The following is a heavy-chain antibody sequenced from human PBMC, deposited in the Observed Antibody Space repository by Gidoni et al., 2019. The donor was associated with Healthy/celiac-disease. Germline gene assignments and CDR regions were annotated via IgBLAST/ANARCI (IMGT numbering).Heavy chain of an antibody. D-gene: IGHD1-7*01. CDR2: INHSGST. V-gene: IGHV4-34*01. CDR1: GGSFSGHY. CDR3: ARVRDGSPHPELFDY. Sequence: QVQLQQWGAGLLKPSEPLSLTCAVYGGSFSGHYWSWIRQPPGKGLEWIGEINHSGSTNYNPSLKSRVTISVDTSKNQFSLKLSSVTAADTAVYYCARVRDGSPHPELFDYWGQGTLVTVSS. J-gene: IGHJ4*02.